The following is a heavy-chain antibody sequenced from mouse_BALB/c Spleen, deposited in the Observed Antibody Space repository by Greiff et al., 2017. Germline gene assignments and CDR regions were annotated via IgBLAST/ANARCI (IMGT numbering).Heavy chain of an antibody. V-gene: IGHV5-17*02. D-gene: IGHD2-1*01. J-gene: IGHJ4*01. CDR3: ARRDGNLYYAMDY. CDR1: GFTFSSFG. CDR2: ISSGSSTI. Sequence: EVQLVESGGGLVQPGGSRKLSCAASGFTFSSFGMHWVRQAPEKGLEWVAYISSGSSTIYYADTVKGRFTISRDNPKNTLFLQMTSLRSEDTAMYYCARRDGNLYYAMDYWGQGTSVTVSS.